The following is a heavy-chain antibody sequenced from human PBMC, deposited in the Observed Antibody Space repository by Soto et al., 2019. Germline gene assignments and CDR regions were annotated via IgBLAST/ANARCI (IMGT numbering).Heavy chain of an antibody. J-gene: IGHJ5*02. CDR3: AIDRAMMSYFDP. Sequence: PGGSLRLSCAAFGFTLSSYAMSWVRQAPGKGLEWVSSINGRGYSVFYADSVKGRFAISRDNSKSTVYLEMNRLRVEDTALYFCAIDRAMMSYFDPWGQGTQVTVSS. V-gene: IGHV3-23*01. CDR1: GFTLSSYA. CDR2: INGRGYSV. D-gene: IGHD3-22*01.